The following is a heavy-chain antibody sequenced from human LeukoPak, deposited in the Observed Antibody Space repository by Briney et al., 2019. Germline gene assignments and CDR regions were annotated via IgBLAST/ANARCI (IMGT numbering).Heavy chain of an antibody. Sequence: GGSLRLSCAASGFTFRNAWMNWVRQAPGKGLEWVGRIKSKADGETTDYTAPVKGRFTISRDDSKNTLYLPMNSLKTEDTAVYYCTTGIDRGVVYDYWGQGTLVTVSS. J-gene: IGHJ4*02. V-gene: IGHV3-15*01. CDR3: TTGIDRGVVYDY. CDR2: IKSKADGETT. D-gene: IGHD3-10*01. CDR1: GFTFRNAW.